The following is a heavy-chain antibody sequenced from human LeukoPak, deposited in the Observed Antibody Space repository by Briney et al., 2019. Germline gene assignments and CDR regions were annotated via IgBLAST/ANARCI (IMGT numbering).Heavy chain of an antibody. CDR2: IIPILGIA. CDR3: ARGPEAITIFGVVIEPNYYYYYMDV. V-gene: IGHV1-69*04. CDR1: GGTFSSYA. Sequence: SVKVSCKASGGTFSSYAISWVRQAPGQGLEWMGRIIPILGIANYAQKFQGRVTITADKSTSTAYMELSSLRSEDTAVYYCARGPEAITIFGVVIEPNYYYYYMDVWGKGTTVTVSS. J-gene: IGHJ6*03. D-gene: IGHD3-3*01.